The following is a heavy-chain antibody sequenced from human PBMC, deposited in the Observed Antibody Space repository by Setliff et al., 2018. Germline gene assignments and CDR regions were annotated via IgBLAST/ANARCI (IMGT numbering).Heavy chain of an antibody. CDR2: IYYRGDT. D-gene: IGHD1-1*01. CDR1: GASLSSGTYY. V-gene: IGHV4-39*01. CDR3: ARTGTYRYFDY. Sequence: SETLSLTCTVSGASLSSGTYYWGWIRQPPGKGLEWIGRIYYRGDTYYNASLKGRLAISVDTAQNQFSLRLTSVTAADTAVYYCARTGTYRYFDYWGQGALVTVSS. J-gene: IGHJ4*02.